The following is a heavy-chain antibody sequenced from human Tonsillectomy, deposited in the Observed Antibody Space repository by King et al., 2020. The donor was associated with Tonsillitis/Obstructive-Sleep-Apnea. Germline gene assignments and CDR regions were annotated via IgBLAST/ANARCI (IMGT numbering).Heavy chain of an antibody. CDR3: ARTYITIFGVVITSYYFDY. D-gene: IGHD3-3*01. CDR1: GGSISSSSYY. CDR2: IYYSGST. Sequence: QLQESGPGLVKPSETLSLTCTVSGGSISSSSYYWGWIRQPPGKGLEWIGSIYYSGSTYYNPSLKSRDTISVDTSKKQFSLKLSSVTAADTAVYYCARTYITIFGVVITSYYFDYWGQGTLVTVSS. J-gene: IGHJ4*02. V-gene: IGHV4-39*01.